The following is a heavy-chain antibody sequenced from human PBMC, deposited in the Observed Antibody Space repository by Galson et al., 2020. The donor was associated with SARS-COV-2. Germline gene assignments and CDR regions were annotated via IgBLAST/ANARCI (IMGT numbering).Heavy chain of an antibody. CDR1: GFSLSSYA. CDR2: ISHDENHK. CDR3: AGVDDGVDY. J-gene: IGHJ4*02. V-gene: IGHV3-30*04. Sequence: GRSLRLSCTASGFSLSSYAMPWVRQAPGKGLEWVAVISHDENHKYHADAVRGRFTISRDNSKNTLYLQMSTLRSEDTALYYCAGVDDGVDYWGQGTLVAVSS. D-gene: IGHD1-1*01.